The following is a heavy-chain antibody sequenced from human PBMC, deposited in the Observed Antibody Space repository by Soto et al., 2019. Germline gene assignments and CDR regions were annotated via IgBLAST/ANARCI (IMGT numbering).Heavy chain of an antibody. J-gene: IGHJ1*01. CDR1: GFTFSSYG. CDR2: ISGSGGGA. Sequence: SLRLSCAASGFTFSSYGMSGVRQAPEKGLEWVSGISGSGGGAYYADSVKGRFTISRDNSENTLYLQMNSLRVEDTAVYYCAKDSDREYFQHWGQGTLVTVSS. CDR3: AKDSDREYFQH. D-gene: IGHD3-10*01. V-gene: IGHV3-23*01.